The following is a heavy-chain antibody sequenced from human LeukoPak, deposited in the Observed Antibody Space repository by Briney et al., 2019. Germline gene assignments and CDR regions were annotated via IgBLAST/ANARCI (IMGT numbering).Heavy chain of an antibody. J-gene: IGHJ4*02. D-gene: IGHD3-22*01. Sequence: GGSLRLSCAASGFTFSSYWMHWVRQSPGKGLAWVSRINTDGSSTSYADSVKGRFTISRDNAKNTLYLQMNSLRAEDTAVYYCARDSSGYPYYFDYWGQGTLVTVSS. CDR1: GFTFSSYW. CDR3: ARDSSGYPYYFDY. CDR2: INTDGSST. V-gene: IGHV3-74*01.